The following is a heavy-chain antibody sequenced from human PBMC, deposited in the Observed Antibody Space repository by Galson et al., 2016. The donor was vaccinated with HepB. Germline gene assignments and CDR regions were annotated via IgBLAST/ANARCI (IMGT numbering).Heavy chain of an antibody. J-gene: IGHJ4*02. CDR2: IDGPTPNT. V-gene: IGHV3-23*01. D-gene: IGHD6-19*01. CDR3: TTWLSHHFDY. Sequence: SLRLSCAASGFTFRNYALSWVRRAPGKGLEWVSHIDGPTPNTYYADSVRGRFSVYRANSRDTLYLQMDSLTAEDSAIYYCTTWLSHHFDYWGQGTRVTVSS. CDR1: GFTFRNYA.